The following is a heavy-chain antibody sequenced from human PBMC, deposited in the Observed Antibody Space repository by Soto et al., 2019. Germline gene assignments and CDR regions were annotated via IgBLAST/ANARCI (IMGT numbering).Heavy chain of an antibody. CDR2: ISYDGSNK. CDR1: GFTFSSYG. D-gene: IGHD3-10*01. J-gene: IGHJ4*02. CDR3: AKHKGSWDYYVSGSYSDY. Sequence: QVQLVESGGGVVQPGRSLRLSCAASGFTFSSYGMHWVRQAPGKGLEWVAVISYDGSNKYYEDSGKGRFTISRDNCKNTMYLQRNSLRAEDTAVYYRAKHKGSWDYYVSGSYSDYWGQGTLVTVSS. V-gene: IGHV3-30*18.